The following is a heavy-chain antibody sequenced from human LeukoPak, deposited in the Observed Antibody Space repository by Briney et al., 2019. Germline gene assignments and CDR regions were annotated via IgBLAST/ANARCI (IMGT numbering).Heavy chain of an antibody. CDR1: GFTFSSYS. J-gene: IGHJ4*02. D-gene: IGHD1-26*01. CDR3: ARVKVGASWYFDY. CDR2: ISSSSSYI. V-gene: IGHV3-21*01. Sequence: GGSLRLSCAASGFTFSSYSMNWVRQAPGKGLEWVSSISSSSSYIYYADSVKGRFTISRDNAKNSLYLQMNSLRAEGTAMYYCARVKVGASWYFDYWGQGTLVTVSS.